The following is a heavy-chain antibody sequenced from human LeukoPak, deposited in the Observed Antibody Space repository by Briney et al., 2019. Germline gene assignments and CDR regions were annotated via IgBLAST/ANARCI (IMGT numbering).Heavy chain of an antibody. V-gene: IGHV3-21*01. CDR3: ARSQWLATPDYVDY. CDR1: GFAFSSYS. J-gene: IGHJ4*02. D-gene: IGHD6-19*01. Sequence: GGSLRLSCAASGFAFSSYSMNWVRQAPGKGLEWVSSISSSSSYISYADSVKGRFTISSDNAKNSLYLQMNSLRAEDTAVYYCARSQWLATPDYVDYWGQGTLVTVSS. CDR2: ISSSSSYI.